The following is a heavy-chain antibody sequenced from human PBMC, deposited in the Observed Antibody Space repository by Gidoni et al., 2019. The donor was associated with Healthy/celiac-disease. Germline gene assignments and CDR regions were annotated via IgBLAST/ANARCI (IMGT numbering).Heavy chain of an antibody. CDR1: GYTFTSYD. D-gene: IGHD4-17*01. CDR3: ARGVTVTTSYGMDV. J-gene: IGHJ6*02. V-gene: IGHV1-8*01. Sequence: QVHLVQSGAEVQKPWASVKVSCKASGYTFTSYDINWARQSTGQGLEWMGWMNPNSGNTGYAQKFQGRVTMTRNTSISKAYMELSSLRAEDTAVYYCARGVTVTTSYGMDVWGQGTTVTVSS. CDR2: MNPNSGNT.